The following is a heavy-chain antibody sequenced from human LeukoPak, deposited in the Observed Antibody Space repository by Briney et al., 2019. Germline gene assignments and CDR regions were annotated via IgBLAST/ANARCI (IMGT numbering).Heavy chain of an antibody. Sequence: ASVKVSCKASGYTFTSYGISWVRQAPGQGLAWMGWISAYNGNTNYAQKLQGRVTMTTDTSTSTAYMELRSLRSDDTAVYYCARMEYSYGFFDYWGQGTLVTVSS. CDR2: ISAYNGNT. CDR3: ARMEYSYGFFDY. J-gene: IGHJ4*02. CDR1: GYTFTSYG. D-gene: IGHD5-18*01. V-gene: IGHV1-18*01.